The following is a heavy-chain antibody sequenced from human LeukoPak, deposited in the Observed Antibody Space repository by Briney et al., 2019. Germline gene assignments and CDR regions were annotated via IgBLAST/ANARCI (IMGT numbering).Heavy chain of an antibody. CDR3: ARDAAEVFYDSSGYFFNYFDY. CDR2: IIPILGIA. CDR1: GGTFSSYA. Sequence: SVKVSCKASGGTFSSYAISWVRQAPGQGLEWMGRIIPILGIANYAQKFQGRVTITADKSTSTAYMELSSLRSEDTAVYYCARDAAEVFYDSSGYFFNYFDYWGQGTLVTVSS. J-gene: IGHJ4*02. D-gene: IGHD3-22*01. V-gene: IGHV1-69*04.